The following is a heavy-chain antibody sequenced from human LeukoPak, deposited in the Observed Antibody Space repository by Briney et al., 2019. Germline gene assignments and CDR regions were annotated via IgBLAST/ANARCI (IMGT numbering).Heavy chain of an antibody. CDR3: ARDHCSSTSCYLGY. J-gene: IGHJ4*02. V-gene: IGHV3-30*04. Sequence: GGSLRLSCAASGFTFSSYAMHWVRQAPGKGLEWVAVRSYDGSNKYYVDSVKGRYTISRDNSKNTLYLQMNSLRAEDTAVYYCARDHCSSTSCYLGYWSQGTLVTVSS. D-gene: IGHD2-2*01. CDR1: GFTFSSYA. CDR2: RSYDGSNK.